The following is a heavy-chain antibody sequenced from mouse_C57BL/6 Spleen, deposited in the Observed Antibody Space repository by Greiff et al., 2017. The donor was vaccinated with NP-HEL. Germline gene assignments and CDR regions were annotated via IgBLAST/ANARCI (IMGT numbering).Heavy chain of an antibody. V-gene: IGHV1-18*01. D-gene: IGHD1-1*01. CDR2: INPNNGGT. CDR1: GYTFTDYN. Sequence: VHVKQSGPELVKPGASVKIPCKASGYTFTDYNMDWVKQSHGKSLEWIGDINPNNGGTIYNQKFKGKATLTVDKSSSTAYMELRSLTSEDTAVYYCARKRLLAMDYWGQGTSVTVSS. J-gene: IGHJ4*01. CDR3: ARKRLLAMDY.